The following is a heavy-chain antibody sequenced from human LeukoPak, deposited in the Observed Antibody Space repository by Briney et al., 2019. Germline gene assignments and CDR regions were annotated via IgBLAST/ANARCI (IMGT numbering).Heavy chain of an antibody. CDR2: IYHSGST. D-gene: IGHD3-10*01. V-gene: IGHV4-4*02. CDR1: GGSISSSNW. Sequence: SETLSLTCAVSGGSISSSNWWSWVRQPPGKGLEWIGEIYHSGSTNYKPSLKSRVTISVDTSKNQFSLKMNSVTAADTAVYYCARGGYYGSGNDFRFDPWGQGTLVTVSS. CDR3: ARGGYYGSGNDFRFDP. J-gene: IGHJ5*02.